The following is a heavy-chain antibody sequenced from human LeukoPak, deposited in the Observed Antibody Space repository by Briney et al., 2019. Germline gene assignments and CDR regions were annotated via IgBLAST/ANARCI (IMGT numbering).Heavy chain of an antibody. Sequence: AETLSLTCTVSGGSISSYYWSWIRQPPGKGLEWIGYIYYSGSTNYNPSLKSRVTISVDTSKNQFSLKLSSVTAADTAVYYCTRDRIAAPFYFYYYMVVWGKGTTVTVSS. J-gene: IGHJ6*03. CDR3: TRDRIAAPFYFYYYMVV. V-gene: IGHV4-59*12. CDR2: IYYSGST. CDR1: GGSISSYY. D-gene: IGHD6-13*01.